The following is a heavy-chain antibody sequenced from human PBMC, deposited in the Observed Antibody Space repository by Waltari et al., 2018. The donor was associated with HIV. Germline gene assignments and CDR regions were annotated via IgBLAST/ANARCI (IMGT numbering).Heavy chain of an antibody. CDR3: ASARVGTAYFDY. CDR2: ITSDSTTI. J-gene: IGHJ4*02. V-gene: IGHV3-48*02. CDR1: GFTFSRNT. Sequence: VQLVESGGGLVQPGGSLRLSCAASGFTFSRNTMNWVRQAPGKGLEWLSTITSDSTTIPYADSVKGRFTISRDNAKNSVFLQMSSLRDEDTAVYYCASARVGTAYFDYWGQGTLVTVSS. D-gene: IGHD2-15*01.